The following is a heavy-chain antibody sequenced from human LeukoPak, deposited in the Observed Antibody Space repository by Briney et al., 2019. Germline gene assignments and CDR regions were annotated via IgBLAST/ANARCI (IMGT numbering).Heavy chain of an antibody. J-gene: IGHJ4*02. CDR3: ARDLEPGIAVAGTAY. CDR1: GFFFSSSG. V-gene: IGHV3-30*03. Sequence: GGSLRLSCAASGFFFSSSGLHWVRQPPGKGLEWVAIISYDGSNRYYADSVKGRFAISRDNSKNTLYLQMNSLRAEDTAVYYCARDLEPGIAVAGTAYWGQGTLVTVSS. CDR2: ISYDGSNR. D-gene: IGHD6-19*01.